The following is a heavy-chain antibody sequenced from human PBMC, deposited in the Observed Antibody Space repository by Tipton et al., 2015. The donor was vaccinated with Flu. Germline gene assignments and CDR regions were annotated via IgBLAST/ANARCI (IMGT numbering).Heavy chain of an antibody. Sequence: LRLSCTVSGGSISSSSYYWGWIRQPPGKGLEWIGSIYYSGSTYYNPSLKSRVTISVDTSKNQFPLKLSSVTAADTAVYYCARDRIAVAGNYFDYWGQGTLVTVSS. V-gene: IGHV4-39*06. CDR2: IYYSGST. CDR1: GGSISSSSYY. D-gene: IGHD6-19*01. CDR3: ARDRIAVAGNYFDY. J-gene: IGHJ4*02.